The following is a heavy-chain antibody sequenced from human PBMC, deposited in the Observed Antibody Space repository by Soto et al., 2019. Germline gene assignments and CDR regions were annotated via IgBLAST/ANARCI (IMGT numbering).Heavy chain of an antibody. CDR3: VIGCNWASGYDY. CDR1: GFTFNSYA. D-gene: IGHD7-27*01. J-gene: IGHJ4*02. Sequence: PGGSLRLSCAASGFTFNSYAMTWVRQAPGKGLEWVSYINSRSSSTNYADSVKGRFTISRDNAKNLLYLQMSSLTVEDTAVYYCVIGCNWASGYDYRGQGTLVTVPS. CDR2: INSRSSST. V-gene: IGHV3-11*05.